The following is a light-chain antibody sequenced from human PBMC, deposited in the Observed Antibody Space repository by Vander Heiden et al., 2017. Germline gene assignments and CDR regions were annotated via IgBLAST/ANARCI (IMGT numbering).Light chain of an antibody. Sequence: SYVLTQPPSVSVAPRQTARITCGGNNIGRKSVHWHQQKPGQAPVLVVYDDSDRPSGIPGRFSGSNSGNTATLTISRVEAGDEADYYWQVWDSDNDHVVFGGGTKLTVL. CDR1: NIGRKS. CDR2: DDS. J-gene: IGLJ2*01. V-gene: IGLV3-21*02. CDR3: QVWDSDNDHVV.